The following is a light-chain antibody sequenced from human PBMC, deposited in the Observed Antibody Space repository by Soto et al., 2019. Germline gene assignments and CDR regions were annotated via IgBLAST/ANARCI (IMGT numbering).Light chain of an antibody. CDR1: QSVSSSY. CDR2: GAS. Sequence: EIVLTQSPGTLSLSPGERATLSCRASQSVSSSYLAWYQHKPDQAPRLLMYGASSRATGIPDRFSGGGSATDFTLTISRLETEDFAVYYCQQYGSAPYTFGQGTKLEIK. CDR3: QQYGSAPYT. J-gene: IGKJ2*01. V-gene: IGKV3-20*01.